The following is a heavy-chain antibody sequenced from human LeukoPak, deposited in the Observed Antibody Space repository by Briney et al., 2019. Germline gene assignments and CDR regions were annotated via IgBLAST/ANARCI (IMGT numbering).Heavy chain of an antibody. V-gene: IGHV1-8*01. CDR1: GYTFTSYD. J-gene: IGHJ6*02. CDR2: MNPNSGNT. D-gene: IGHD3-10*01. CDR3: AGGRFQDFGDYYYGMDV. Sequence: GASVKVSCKASGYTFTSYDINWVRQATGQGLEWMGWMNPNSGNTGYAQKFQGRVTMTRNTSISTAYMELSSLRSEDTAVYYCAGGRFQDFGDYYYGMDVWGQGTTVTVSS.